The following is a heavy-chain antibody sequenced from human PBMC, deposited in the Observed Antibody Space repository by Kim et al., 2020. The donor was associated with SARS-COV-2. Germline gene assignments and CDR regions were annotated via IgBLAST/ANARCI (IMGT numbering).Heavy chain of an antibody. V-gene: IGHV3-15*01. Sequence: GGSLRLSCTASGFTFSNAWMNWVRQAPRKGLEWVGHIKSKIDGGTTDYPAPVKDRFTISRDDSKNTLYLQINSLKTEDTAVYYCATDYSSRLRWGQGTLVTVSS. J-gene: IGHJ4*02. D-gene: IGHD6-13*01. CDR2: IKSKIDGGTT. CDR1: GFTFSNAW. CDR3: ATDYSSRLR.